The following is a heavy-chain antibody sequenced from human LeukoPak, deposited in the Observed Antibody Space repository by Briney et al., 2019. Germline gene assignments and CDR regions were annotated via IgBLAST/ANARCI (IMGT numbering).Heavy chain of an antibody. D-gene: IGHD4-17*01. J-gene: IGHJ4*02. V-gene: IGHV3-74*01. CDR3: ARASTTVPNLLDH. CDR1: TFTFSTFC. Sequence: AGSVTLSCAAYTFTFSTFCMHWVSQAQGMGLVWVARTKGGGSSTIYADYGKGRSTISRDNTKNTLYLQTSSLRAEDTAVYYCARASTTVPNLLDHWGRGTLVTVSS. CDR2: TKGGGSST.